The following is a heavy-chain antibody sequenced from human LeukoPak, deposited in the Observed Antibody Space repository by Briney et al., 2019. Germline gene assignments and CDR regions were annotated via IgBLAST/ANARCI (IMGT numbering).Heavy chain of an antibody. CDR3: AKGYYSSSWFPPPPFDS. CDR2: ISGRGAST. CDR1: GFTFNSYA. J-gene: IGHJ4*02. Sequence: GGSLRLSCAASGFTFNSYAMSWVRQAPGKGLEWVSAISGRGASTYYADSVKGRFTISRDNSKNTLSLQMNSLRAEDTAMYYCAKGYYSSSWFPPPPFDSWGQGTLVIVSS. V-gene: IGHV3-23*01. D-gene: IGHD6-13*01.